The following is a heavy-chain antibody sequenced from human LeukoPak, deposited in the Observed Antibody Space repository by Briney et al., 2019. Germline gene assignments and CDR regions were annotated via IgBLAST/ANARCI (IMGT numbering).Heavy chain of an antibody. CDR2: IIPIFDIA. Sequence: SVKVSCKACVGTFSSYAISCVRQAPGQGLEWMGGIIPIFDIANYAQNFQSGVTLSADESTSTRYMELSSLTSEETAVYYCATSIAAFCGWWSSIFDYWGQGTLVTVSS. D-gene: IGHD6-19*01. J-gene: IGHJ4*02. V-gene: IGHV1-69*13. CDR3: ATSIAAFCGWWSSIFDY. CDR1: VGTFSSYA.